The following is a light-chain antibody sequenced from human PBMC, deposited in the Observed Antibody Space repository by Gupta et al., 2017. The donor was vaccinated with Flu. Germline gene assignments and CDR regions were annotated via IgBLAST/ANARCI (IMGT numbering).Light chain of an antibody. CDR1: QSVSTN. V-gene: IGKV3-15*01. CDR3: QQYSNWPRT. Sequence: IVMTQSPAHLSVSPGERATLSCRASQSVSTNLVWYQQKPGQAPRLLIYGASTRATGIPARFSGSGSGTEFTLSISSLQSEDIALYYCQQYSNWPRTFGQGTKVEV. J-gene: IGKJ1*01. CDR2: GAS.